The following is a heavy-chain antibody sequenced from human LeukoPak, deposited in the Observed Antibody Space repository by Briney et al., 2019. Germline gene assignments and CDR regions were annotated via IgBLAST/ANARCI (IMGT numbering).Heavy chain of an antibody. CDR3: ARGAVPYYYYYMDV. Sequence: SVKVSCKASGYTFTGYYMHWVRQAPGQGLEWMGWINPNSGGTNYAQKFQGRVTMTRDTSISTAYMELSRLRSDDTAVYYCARGAVPYYYYYMDVWGKGTTVTVSS. J-gene: IGHJ6*03. D-gene: IGHD6-19*01. CDR2: INPNSGGT. CDR1: GYTFTGYY. V-gene: IGHV1-2*02.